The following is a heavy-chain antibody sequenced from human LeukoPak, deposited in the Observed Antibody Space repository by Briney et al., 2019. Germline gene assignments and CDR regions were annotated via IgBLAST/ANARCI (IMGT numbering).Heavy chain of an antibody. J-gene: IGHJ6*03. CDR1: GYTFSSYW. CDR3: ARLAYCSNDVCYSNYYYSMDV. V-gene: IGHV5-51*01. Sequence: GESLKISCKGSGYTFSSYWIGWVRQMPGKGLEWMGIIYPDDSDTRYGPSFQGQVTISADKSIRTAYLQWSSLKASDTAMYYCARLAYCSNDVCYSNYYYSMDVWGKGTTVTVSS. CDR2: IYPDDSDT. D-gene: IGHD2-8*01.